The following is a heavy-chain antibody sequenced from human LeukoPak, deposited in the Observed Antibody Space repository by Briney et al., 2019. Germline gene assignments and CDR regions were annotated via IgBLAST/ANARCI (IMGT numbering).Heavy chain of an antibody. J-gene: IGHJ6*03. CDR3: ATRGYYYYMDV. Sequence: ASVKVSCXASGGTFSSYAISWVRQAPGQGLEWMGRIIPIFGTANYAQKFQGRVTITTDESTSTAYMELSSLRSEDTAVYYCATRGYYYYMDVWGKGTTVTVSS. V-gene: IGHV1-69*05. CDR2: IIPIFGTA. CDR1: GGTFSSYA. D-gene: IGHD5-12*01.